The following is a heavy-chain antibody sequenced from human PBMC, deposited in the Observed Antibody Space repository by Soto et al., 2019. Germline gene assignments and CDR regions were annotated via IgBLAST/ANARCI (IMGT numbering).Heavy chain of an antibody. CDR2: IYASGST. CDR3: ARDFYGSTTSAYYYYGMDV. D-gene: IGHD2-2*01. Sequence: XETLSLTCTVAGGSISSYYWSWIRQPAGKGLELIGRIYASGSTNYNPSLKSRVSMSVDTSKNQFSLELTSVTAADTAVYYCARDFYGSTTSAYYYYGMDVWGQGNTVTVSS. J-gene: IGHJ6*02. CDR1: GGSISSYY. V-gene: IGHV4-4*07.